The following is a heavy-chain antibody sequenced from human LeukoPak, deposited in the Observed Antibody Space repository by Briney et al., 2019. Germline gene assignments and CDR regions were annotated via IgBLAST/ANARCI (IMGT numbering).Heavy chain of an antibody. Sequence: ASVKVSCKDSGYTFTGYYTHWARQAPGQGLEWMGRINPNSGGTNYAQKFQGRVTMTRDTSISTAYMELSRLRSDDTAVYYCARSRPLYYSNYYYYGMDVWGQGTTVTVSS. D-gene: IGHD4-11*01. CDR1: GYTFTGYY. CDR3: ARSRPLYYSNYYYYGMDV. CDR2: INPNSGGT. V-gene: IGHV1-2*06. J-gene: IGHJ6*02.